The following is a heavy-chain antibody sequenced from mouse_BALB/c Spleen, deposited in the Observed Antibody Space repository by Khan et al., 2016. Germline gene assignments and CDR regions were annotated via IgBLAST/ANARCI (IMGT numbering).Heavy chain of an antibody. J-gene: IGHJ2*01. Sequence: VQLKESGPGLVKPSQSLSLTCTVTGYSITSDYAWNWIRQFPGNKLEWMGYISYSGSPIYNPSLKSRISIPRDPSKNQFFLQFNSVTTEDTATYYCARWLLEFPYYFDYWGQGTTLTVSS. D-gene: IGHD2-12*01. CDR1: GYSITSDYA. CDR3: ARWLLEFPYYFDY. V-gene: IGHV3-2*02. CDR2: ISYSGSP.